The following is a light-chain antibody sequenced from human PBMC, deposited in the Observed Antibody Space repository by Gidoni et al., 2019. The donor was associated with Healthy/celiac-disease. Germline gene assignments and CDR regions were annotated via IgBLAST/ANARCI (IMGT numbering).Light chain of an antibody. CDR2: GAS. Sequence: DIVLTQSPGTLSLSPGERATLSCRASQSVSSSYLAWYKQKPGQAPRLLIYGASSRATGIPDRFSGSVSGTDFTLTISRLEPEDFAVYYCQQYGSSPFTFXPXTKADIK. CDR3: QQYGSSPFT. V-gene: IGKV3-20*01. J-gene: IGKJ3*01. CDR1: QSVSSSY.